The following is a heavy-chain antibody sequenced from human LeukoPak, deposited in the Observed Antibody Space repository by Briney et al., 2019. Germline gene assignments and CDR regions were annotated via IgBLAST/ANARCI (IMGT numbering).Heavy chain of an antibody. D-gene: IGHD1-1*01. CDR3: AKGLDAYNWNDCDY. V-gene: IGHV3-30*18. J-gene: IGHJ4*02. CDR2: ISYDGSNK. Sequence: GGSLGLSCAASGFTFSSCGMHWVRQAPGKGLEWVAVISYDGSNKYYADSVKGRFTISRDNSKNTLYLQMNSLRAEDTAVYYCAKGLDAYNWNDCDYWGQGTLVTVSS. CDR1: GFTFSSCG.